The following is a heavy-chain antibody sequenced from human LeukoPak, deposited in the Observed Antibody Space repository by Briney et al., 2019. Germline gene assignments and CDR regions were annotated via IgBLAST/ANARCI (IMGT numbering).Heavy chain of an antibody. D-gene: IGHD6-19*01. V-gene: IGHV3-30*18. CDR2: ISDDGTTS. J-gene: IGHJ3*02. CDR3: AKDQGSGWFGGFDI. CDR1: AFTFSYYG. Sequence: GGSLRLSCEASAFTFSYYGIHWVRQAPDKGLEWVADISDDGTTSFDAVSVKGQITIARYKSKITLYLQMNSLRADDTAVYYCAKDQGSGWFGGFDIWGQGTMVTVSS.